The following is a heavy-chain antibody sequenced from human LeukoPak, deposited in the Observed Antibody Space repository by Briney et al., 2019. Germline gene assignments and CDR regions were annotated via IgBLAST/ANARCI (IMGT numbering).Heavy chain of an antibody. V-gene: IGHV3-15*01. D-gene: IGHD2/OR15-2a*01. J-gene: IGHJ4*02. Sequence: PGGTLRLSCAASGFIFNKAWMNWVRQAPGKGPEWVGRIKSKNDGGTTDYGSPVKGRFTISRDDSKNTLYLQMNSLITDDTAIYYCTPVMVEDRGFWGQGTLVTASS. CDR1: GFIFNKAW. CDR3: TPVMVEDRGF. CDR2: IKSKNDGGTT.